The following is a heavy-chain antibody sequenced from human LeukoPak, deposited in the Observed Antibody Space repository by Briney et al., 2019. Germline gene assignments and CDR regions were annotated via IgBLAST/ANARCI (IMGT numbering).Heavy chain of an antibody. CDR3: ATHMVRGVKWYYYYMDV. CDR1: EYTLTELS. J-gene: IGHJ6*03. CDR2: FDPEDGET. Sequence: ASVKVSCKVSEYTLTELSMHWVRQAPGKGLEWMGGFDPEDGETIYAQKFQGRVTMTEDTSTDTAYMELSSLRSEDTAVYYCATHMVRGVKWYYYYMDVWGKGTTVTVSS. D-gene: IGHD3-10*01. V-gene: IGHV1-24*01.